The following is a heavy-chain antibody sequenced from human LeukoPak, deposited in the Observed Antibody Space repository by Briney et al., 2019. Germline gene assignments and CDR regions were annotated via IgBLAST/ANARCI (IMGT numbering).Heavy chain of an antibody. CDR1: GFTFSSYA. CDR3: AREGSSWYSYYYYYGMDV. J-gene: IGHJ6*02. Sequence: GGSLRLSCAASGFTFSSYAMHWVRQAPGKGLEWVAVISYDESNKYYADSVKGRFTISRDNSKNTLYLQMSSLRAEDTAVYYCAREGSSWYSYYYYYGMDVWGQGTTVTVSS. V-gene: IGHV3-30*04. CDR2: ISYDESNK. D-gene: IGHD6-13*01.